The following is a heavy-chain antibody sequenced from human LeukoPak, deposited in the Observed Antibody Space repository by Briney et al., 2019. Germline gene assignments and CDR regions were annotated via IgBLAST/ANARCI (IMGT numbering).Heavy chain of an antibody. CDR2: FDPGDGET. V-gene: IGHV1-24*01. J-gene: IGHJ6*02. CDR3: ATSRGYYYGMDV. CDR1: GYTLTELS. Sequence: ASVKVSCKVSGYTLTELSMHWVRQAPGKGLEWMGGFDPGDGETIYAQKFQGRVTMTEDTSTDTAYMELSSLRSEDTAVYYCATSRGYYYGMDVWGQGTTVTVSS.